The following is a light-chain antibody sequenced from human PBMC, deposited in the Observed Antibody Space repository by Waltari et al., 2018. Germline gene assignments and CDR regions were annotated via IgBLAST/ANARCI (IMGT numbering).Light chain of an antibody. Sequence: QSALTQPASVSGSLGQSITVSCTGTRSDIGYYDLVSWYQPHPGRAPKLIIYEVTKRPSGVSSRFSGSKSGNTASLTISGLHTEDEADYYCCSYAGTRSLVVFGGGTRLTVL. CDR3: CSYAGTRSLVV. J-gene: IGLJ2*01. V-gene: IGLV2-23*02. CDR2: EVT. CDR1: RSDIGYYDL.